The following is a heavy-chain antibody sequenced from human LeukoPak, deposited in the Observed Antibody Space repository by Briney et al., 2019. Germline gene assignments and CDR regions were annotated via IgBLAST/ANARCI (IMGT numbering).Heavy chain of an antibody. J-gene: IGHJ4*02. CDR1: GGSISSFF. CDR2: MHYSGDT. Sequence: PSETLSLTCTVPGGSISSFFWSWIRQPPGKGLEWIGSMHYSGDTKYNPSLKRRVSLSIATSKQQFSLRLSSVTAADTAVYYCARDLELERNRWNYFETCGQGTLFTVSS. D-gene: IGHD1-1*01. CDR3: ARDLELERNRWNYFET. V-gene: IGHV4-59*01.